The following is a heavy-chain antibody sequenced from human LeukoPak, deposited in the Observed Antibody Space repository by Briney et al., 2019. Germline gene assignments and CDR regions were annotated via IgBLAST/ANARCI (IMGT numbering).Heavy chain of an antibody. J-gene: IGHJ6*03. CDR2: INPNSGGT. CDR3: AREKSYYDSSGYYSRLGYYYYYMDV. CDR1: GYTFTSYD. D-gene: IGHD3-22*01. V-gene: IGHV1-2*02. Sequence: ASVKVSCKASGYTFTSYDINWVRQAPGQGLEWMGWINPNSGGTNYAQKFQGRVTMTRDTSISTAYMELSRLRSDDTAVYYCAREKSYYDSSGYYSRLGYYYYYMDVWGKGTTVTVSS.